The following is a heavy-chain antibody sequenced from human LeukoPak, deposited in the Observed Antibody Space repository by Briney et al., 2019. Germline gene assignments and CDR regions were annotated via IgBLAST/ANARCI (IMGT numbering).Heavy chain of an antibody. D-gene: IGHD4-17*01. Sequence: GGSLRLSCAASGFTFSDYYMSWIRQAPGKGLEWMANIKQDGSEKYYVDSVKGRFTISRDNAKNSLYLQMNSLRAEDTAVYYCASGGYGDQDYFDYWAREPWSPSPQ. CDR3: ASGGYGDQDYFDY. CDR1: GFTFSDYY. CDR2: IKQDGSEK. V-gene: IGHV3-7*01. J-gene: IGHJ4*02.